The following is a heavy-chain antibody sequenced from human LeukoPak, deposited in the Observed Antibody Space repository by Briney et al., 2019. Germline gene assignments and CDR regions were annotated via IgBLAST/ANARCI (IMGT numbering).Heavy chain of an antibody. CDR2: ISSSSSYI. V-gene: IGHV3-21*01. CDR1: GFTFSSYS. J-gene: IGHJ4*02. D-gene: IGHD2-2*01. Sequence: GGSLRPSCAASGFTFSSYSMNWVRQAPGKGLEWVSSISSSSSYIYYADSVKGRFTISRDNAKNSLYLQMNSLRAEDTAVYYCARECTGSTSCYPYWGQGTLVTVSS. CDR3: ARECTGSTSCYPY.